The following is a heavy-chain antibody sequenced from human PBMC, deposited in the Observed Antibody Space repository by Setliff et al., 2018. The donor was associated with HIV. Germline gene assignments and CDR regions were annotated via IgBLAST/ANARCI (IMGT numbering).Heavy chain of an antibody. CDR3: VTDGDWNFPYFDF. J-gene: IGHJ4*02. D-gene: IGHD1-7*01. V-gene: IGHV3-64D*06. CDR2: IRDDGRST. CDR1: GFTFSSYA. Sequence: GGSLRLSCAASGFTFSSYAMHWVRQAPGKGLEYVSAIRDDGRSTNYADSVKGRFTVSRDNSKNMLYLQMSGLRVEDTAVYYCVTDGDWNFPYFDFWGQGTQVTVSS.